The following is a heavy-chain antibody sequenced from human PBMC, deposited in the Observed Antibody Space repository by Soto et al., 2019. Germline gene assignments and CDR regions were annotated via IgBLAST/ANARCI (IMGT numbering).Heavy chain of an antibody. Sequence: GASVKVSCKASGYSFTNNDVSWVRQATGQGLEWMGWMNPGSGDTGYAQKFQGRVTMTRDISIATAYMELSSLRSDDTAIYYCARMETFGSLNWCDPWGQGTLFTVSS. V-gene: IGHV1-8*01. CDR1: GYSFTNND. CDR2: MNPGSGDT. CDR3: ARMETFGSLNWCDP. J-gene: IGHJ5*02. D-gene: IGHD3-16*01.